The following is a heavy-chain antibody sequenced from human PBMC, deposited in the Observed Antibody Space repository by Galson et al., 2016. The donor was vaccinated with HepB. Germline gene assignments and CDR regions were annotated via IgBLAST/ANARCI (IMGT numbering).Heavy chain of an antibody. CDR2: ISYDGTQK. Sequence: SLRLSCAASGFTFSDYAINWVRQAPGRGLEWVAVISYDGTQKYYADSVKGRFTISRDNSRNTLYLQMNSLTAEDTAVFYCARGRKSGSRSWQSDNFDYWGQGTLVTVSS. D-gene: IGHD6-13*01. J-gene: IGHJ4*02. V-gene: IGHV3-30*04. CDR3: ARGRKSGSRSWQSDNFDY. CDR1: GFTFSDYA.